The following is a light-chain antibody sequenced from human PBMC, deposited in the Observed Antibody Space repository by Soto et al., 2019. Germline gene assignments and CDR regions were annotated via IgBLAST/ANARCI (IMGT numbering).Light chain of an antibody. V-gene: IGKV1-39*01. CDR2: SAS. J-gene: IGKJ3*01. CDR1: QSVGPY. Sequence: DLQMTQSPSSLSASVGDRVTITCRARQSVGPYVSGYRQAPGKAPPLLIYSASSLRSGVPSRFSGRGYGTNFTLIISSLQPEDFATYYCQQTYTTPPETFGPGTKVDIK. CDR3: QQTYTTPPET.